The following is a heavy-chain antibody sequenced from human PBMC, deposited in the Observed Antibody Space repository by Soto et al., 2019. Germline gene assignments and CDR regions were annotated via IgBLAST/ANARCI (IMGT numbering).Heavy chain of an antibody. CDR1: GFTFASYH. V-gene: IGHV1-46*04. D-gene: IGHD2-21*02. CDR3: AREGSVGMTQMRFFDY. J-gene: IGHJ4*02. Sequence: QVQLVQSGAEVKRPGASVKVSCKASGFTFASYHIHWVRQAPGQGLEWMAIINASNGDTAYAQKWRGRVTLTRDTSTTTVYMELSSLTSEDTALFYCAREGSVGMTQMRFFDYWGRGILVTVSS. CDR2: INASNGDT.